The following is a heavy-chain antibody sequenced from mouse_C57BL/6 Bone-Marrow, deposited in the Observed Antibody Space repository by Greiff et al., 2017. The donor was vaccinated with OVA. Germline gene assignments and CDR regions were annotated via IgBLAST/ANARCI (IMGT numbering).Heavy chain of an antibody. CDR1: GYSITSGYY. Sequence: DVKLQESGPGLVKPSQSLSLTCPVTGYSITSGYYWNWIRQFPGNKLEWMGYISYDGSNNYNPSLKNRISITRDTSKNQFFLKLNSVTTEDTATYYCARGDVWGQGTTLTVSS. J-gene: IGHJ2*01. CDR3: ARGDV. V-gene: IGHV3-6*01. CDR2: ISYDGSN.